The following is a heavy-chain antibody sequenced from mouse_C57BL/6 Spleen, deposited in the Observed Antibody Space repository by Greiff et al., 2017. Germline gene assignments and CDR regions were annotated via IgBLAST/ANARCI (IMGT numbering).Heavy chain of an antibody. CDR1: GFTFSDYY. D-gene: IGHD2-1*01. Sequence: EVHLVESEGGLVQPGSSMKLSCTASGFTFSDYYMAWVRQVPEKGLEWVANINYDGSSTYYLDSLKSRFIISRDNAKNVLYLQMSSLKSEDTATYYCARRGNYEWDWYFDVWGTGTTVTVSS. CDR3: ARRGNYEWDWYFDV. V-gene: IGHV5-16*01. CDR2: INYDGSST. J-gene: IGHJ1*03.